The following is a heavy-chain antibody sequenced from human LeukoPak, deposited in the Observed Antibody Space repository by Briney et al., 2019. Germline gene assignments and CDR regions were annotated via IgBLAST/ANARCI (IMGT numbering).Heavy chain of an antibody. D-gene: IGHD3-3*01. CDR3: ATGFRPDY. CDR1: GFTFTSYA. CDR2: ISGSGGST. Sequence: GGSLRLSCAASGFTFTSYAMSWVRQAPGKGLEWVSAISGSGGSTYYADSVKGRFTISRDNAKNSLYLQMNSLRDEDTAVYFCATGFRPDYWGQGTLVTVSS. J-gene: IGHJ4*02. V-gene: IGHV3-23*01.